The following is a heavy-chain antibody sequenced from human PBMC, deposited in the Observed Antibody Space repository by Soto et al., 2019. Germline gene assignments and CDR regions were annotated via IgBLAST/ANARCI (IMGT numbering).Heavy chain of an antibody. Sequence: GGSLRLSCAASGFTFSSYAMSWVRQAPGKGLEWVSAISGSGGSTYYADSVKGRFTISRDNSKNTLYLQMNSLRAEDTAVYYCAKFWGGVKGTYYYYGMDVWGQGTTVTVSS. V-gene: IGHV3-23*01. J-gene: IGHJ6*02. CDR1: GFTFSSYA. CDR3: AKFWGGVKGTYYYYGMDV. CDR2: ISGSGGST. D-gene: IGHD3-16*01.